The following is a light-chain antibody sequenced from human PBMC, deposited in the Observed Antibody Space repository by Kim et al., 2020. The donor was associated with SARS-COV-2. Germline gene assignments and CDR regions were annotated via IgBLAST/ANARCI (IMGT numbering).Light chain of an antibody. Sequence: APGKTARSTCGGNNIGSNSVHWYQQKPGQAPVLVIYYDSDRPSGIPERFSGSNYGNTATLTISRVEAGDEADYYCQVWDSSSDHPVFGGGTKLTVL. V-gene: IGLV3-21*04. J-gene: IGLJ3*02. CDR1: NIGSNS. CDR2: YDS. CDR3: QVWDSSSDHPV.